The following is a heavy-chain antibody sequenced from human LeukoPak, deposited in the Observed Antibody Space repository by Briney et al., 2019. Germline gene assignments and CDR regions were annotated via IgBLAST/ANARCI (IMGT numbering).Heavy chain of an antibody. D-gene: IGHD3-22*01. Sequence: GGSLRLSRAASGFAFTRVNTNWVRQAPGKGLELVSSISTSGTYIYYADSVKGRFTISRDNAKNSLYLQMNSLRAEDTAVYYCARPFYYDSNGGEGIDVWGQGTTVTVSS. CDR2: ISTSGTYI. J-gene: IGHJ6*02. V-gene: IGHV3-21*06. CDR1: GFAFTRVN. CDR3: ARPFYYDSNGGEGIDV.